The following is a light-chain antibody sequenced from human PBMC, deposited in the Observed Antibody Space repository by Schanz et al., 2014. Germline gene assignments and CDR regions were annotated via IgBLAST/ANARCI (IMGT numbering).Light chain of an antibody. CDR1: SSDVGGYHY. J-gene: IGLJ1*01. CDR2: DVS. Sequence: QSALTQPASVSGSPGQSITISCTGTSSDVGGYHYVSWYQQHPGKAPKLMIYDVSNRPSGVSNRFSGSKSGNTASLTISGLQAEDEADYYCSSYTSSSTYVFGTGTKLTV. CDR3: SSYTSSSTYV. V-gene: IGLV2-14*01.